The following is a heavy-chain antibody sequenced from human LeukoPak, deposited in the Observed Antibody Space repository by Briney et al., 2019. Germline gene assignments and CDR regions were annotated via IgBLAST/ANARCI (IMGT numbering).Heavy chain of an antibody. D-gene: IGHD2-21*01. Sequence: GRSLRLSCAASGFIFGRYGMHWVRQAPGKGLEWVAVISYDGSNKYYADSVKGRFTISRDNSKNTLYLQMNSLRAEDTAVYYCAKDGGEKYYFDYWGQGTLVTVSS. V-gene: IGHV3-30*18. J-gene: IGHJ4*02. CDR2: ISYDGSNK. CDR3: AKDGGEKYYFDY. CDR1: GFIFGRYG.